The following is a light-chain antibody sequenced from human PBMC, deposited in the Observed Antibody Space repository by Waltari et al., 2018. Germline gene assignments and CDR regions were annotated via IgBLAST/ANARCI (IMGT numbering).Light chain of an antibody. V-gene: IGLV3-1*01. CDR3: LVWDSSIGV. Sequence: SYDLTQPPSLSVSPGQTATITCSGHELDKKYTSWYQQKPGQSPVLVLYQDNVRPTGILERFSGSNSGNTATLTISGTQAMDEADYYCLVWDSSIGVFGSGTKITVL. CDR1: ELDKKY. CDR2: QDN. J-gene: IGLJ1*01.